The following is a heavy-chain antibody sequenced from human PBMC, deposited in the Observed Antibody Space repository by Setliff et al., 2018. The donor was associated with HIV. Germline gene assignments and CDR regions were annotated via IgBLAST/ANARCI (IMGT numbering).Heavy chain of an antibody. Sequence: GGSLRLSCAASGFNFRSYGMTWVRQAPGKGLDWVAHIGSSNHGIHYTASVQGRFTVSRDNANNLLFLQMNNLRDEDTAVYYCAKEGVAGSTRFDYWGQGALVTVSS. CDR2: IGSSNHGI. D-gene: IGHD1-26*01. CDR3: AKEGVAGSTRFDY. CDR1: GFNFRSYG. J-gene: IGHJ4*02. V-gene: IGHV3-48*02.